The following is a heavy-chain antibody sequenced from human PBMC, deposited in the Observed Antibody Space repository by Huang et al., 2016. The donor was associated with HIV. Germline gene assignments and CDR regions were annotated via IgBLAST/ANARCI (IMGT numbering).Heavy chain of an antibody. V-gene: IGHV1-18*01. J-gene: IGHJ3*01. CDR3: ARDPYYSNRWKRNDASFL. D-gene: IGHD4-4*01. CDR1: GYDFGGYG. Sequence: QVQLVQSGGEVMQPGASVRVSCTASGYDFGGYGMSWGRQAPGKGLKCLGRVGSDSRETRSAHKFQGRITMTKDTSTTTTYMELRSLRPDDTAMYYCARDPYYSNRWKRNDASFLWGQGTMITVSS. CDR2: VGSDSRET.